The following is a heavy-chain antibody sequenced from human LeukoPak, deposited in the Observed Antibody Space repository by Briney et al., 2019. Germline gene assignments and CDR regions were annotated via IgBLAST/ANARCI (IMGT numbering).Heavy chain of an antibody. J-gene: IGHJ5*02. Sequence: APVKVSCKASGYTFTGYYMHWVRQAPGQGLEWMGWINPNSGGTNYAQKFQGRVTMTRDTSISTAYMELSRLRSDDTAVYYCARDRATVTDGVWFDPWGQGTLVTVSS. V-gene: IGHV1-2*02. D-gene: IGHD4-17*01. CDR2: INPNSGGT. CDR3: ARDRATVTDGVWFDP. CDR1: GYTFTGYY.